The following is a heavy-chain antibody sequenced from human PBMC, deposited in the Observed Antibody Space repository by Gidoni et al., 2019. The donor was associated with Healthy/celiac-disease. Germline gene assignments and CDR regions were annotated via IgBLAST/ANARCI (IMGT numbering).Heavy chain of an antibody. V-gene: IGHV4-34*01. CDR3: ASFRPDIVVVPTDPWFDP. Sequence: QVQLQQWGAGLLQPSETLSLTCAVYGGSFSGYYWSWIRQPPGKGLEWIGEINHSGSTNYNPSLKSRVTISVDTSKNQFSLKLSSVTAADTAVYYCASFRPDIVVVPTDPWFDPWGQGTLVTVSS. CDR2: INHSGST. D-gene: IGHD2-2*01. J-gene: IGHJ5*02. CDR1: GGSFSGYY.